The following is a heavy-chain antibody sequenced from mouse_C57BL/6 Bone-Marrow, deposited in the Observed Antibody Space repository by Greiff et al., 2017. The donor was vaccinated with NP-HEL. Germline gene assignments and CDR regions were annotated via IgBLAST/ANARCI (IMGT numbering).Heavy chain of an antibody. Sequence: EVMLVESGGGLVKPGGSLKLSCAASGFTFSDYGMHWVRQAPEKGLEWVAYISSGSSTIYYADTVKGRFTISRDNAKNTLFLQMTSLRSEDTAMYYCARPPYYGTAWFAYWGQGTLVTVSA. CDR3: ARPPYYGTAWFAY. V-gene: IGHV5-17*01. D-gene: IGHD2-1*01. J-gene: IGHJ3*01. CDR2: ISSGSSTI. CDR1: GFTFSDYG.